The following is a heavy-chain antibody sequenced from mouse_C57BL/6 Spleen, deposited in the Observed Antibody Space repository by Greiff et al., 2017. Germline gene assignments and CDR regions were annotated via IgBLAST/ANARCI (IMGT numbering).Heavy chain of an antibody. D-gene: IGHD3-1*01. V-gene: IGHV1-61*01. CDR2: IYPSDSDT. CDR1: GFTFTSYW. J-gene: IGHJ3*01. CDR3: GSSGAWFAY. Sequence: QVQLQQPGAELVRPGSSVKLSCKASGFTFTSYWMDWVKQRPGQGLEWIGNIYPSDSDTHYNQKFKDTATLTVDKSSSTAYLQLRSLTSEDSTVYYCGSSGAWFAYWGQGTLVTVSA.